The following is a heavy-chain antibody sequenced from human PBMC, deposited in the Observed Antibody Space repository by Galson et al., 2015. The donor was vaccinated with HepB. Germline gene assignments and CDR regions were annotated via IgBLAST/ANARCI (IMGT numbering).Heavy chain of an antibody. D-gene: IGHD4-11*01. CDR2: ISAYNGNT. Sequence: SVKVSCKASGYTFTSYGISWVRQAPGQGLEWMGWISAYNGNTNYAQKLQGRVTMTTDTSTSTAYMELRSLRSDDTAVYYCARDADSNYGGLYMDVWGKGTTVTVSS. V-gene: IGHV1-18*01. CDR1: GYTFTSYG. J-gene: IGHJ6*03. CDR3: ARDADSNYGGLYMDV.